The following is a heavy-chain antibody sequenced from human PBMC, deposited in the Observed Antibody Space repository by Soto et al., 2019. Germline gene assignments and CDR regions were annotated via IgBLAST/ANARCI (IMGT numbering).Heavy chain of an antibody. Sequence: SGTLSLTCTVSGGSFKSGSYSWSWIRQPRGKGLEWIGYVYHTGRTSYNPSLKSRVSISMDTSKHQFSRNLDSVTAAATAVYFCARDFAYFDSWGQGTLVTVSS. CDR2: VYHTGRT. J-gene: IGHJ4*02. D-gene: IGHD3-3*01. CDR3: ARDFAYFDS. CDR1: GGSFKSGSYS. V-gene: IGHV4-61*01.